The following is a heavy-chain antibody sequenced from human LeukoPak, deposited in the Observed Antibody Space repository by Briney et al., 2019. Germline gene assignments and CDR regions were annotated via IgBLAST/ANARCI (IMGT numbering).Heavy chain of an antibody. CDR2: IYYSGST. V-gene: IGHV4-39*07. Sequence: SETLSLTCTVSGGSISSSSYYWGWIRQPPGKGLEWIGSIYYSGSTYYNPSLKSRVTISVDTSKNQFSLKLSSVTAADTAVYYCARLIGAYWGFSKTYYFDYWGQGTLVTVSS. D-gene: IGHD2/OR15-2a*01. CDR3: ARLIGAYWGFSKTYYFDY. CDR1: GGSISSSSYY. J-gene: IGHJ4*02.